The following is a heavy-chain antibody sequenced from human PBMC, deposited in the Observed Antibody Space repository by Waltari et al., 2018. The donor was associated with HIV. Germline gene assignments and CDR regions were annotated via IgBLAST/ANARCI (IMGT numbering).Heavy chain of an antibody. CDR3: AKDLSSISMIVPRSYFDY. J-gene: IGHJ4*02. CDR1: GFTFSSYA. CDR2: IRNSGGST. D-gene: IGHD3-22*01. V-gene: IGHV3-23*01. Sequence: EVQLLESGGGLVQPGGSLRLSCAASGFTFSSYAMSWVRQAPGKGQEWVSAIRNSGGSTYYADSVKGRFTISRDNSKNTLYLQMNSLRDEDTAVYYCAKDLSSISMIVPRSYFDYWGQGTLVTVSS.